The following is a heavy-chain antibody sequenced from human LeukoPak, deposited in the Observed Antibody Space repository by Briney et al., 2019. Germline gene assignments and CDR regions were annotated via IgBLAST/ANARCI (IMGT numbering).Heavy chain of an antibody. J-gene: IGHJ3*02. CDR3: ARHWAYCSGGSCYSGAFDI. Sequence: SETLSLTCTVSGGSISSYYWSWIWQPPGKGLEWIGYIYYSGSTNYNPSLKSRVTISVDTSKNQFSLKLSSVTAADTAVYYCARHWAYCSGGSCYSGAFDIWGQGTMVTVSS. V-gene: IGHV4-59*08. CDR1: GGSISSYY. D-gene: IGHD2-15*01. CDR2: IYYSGST.